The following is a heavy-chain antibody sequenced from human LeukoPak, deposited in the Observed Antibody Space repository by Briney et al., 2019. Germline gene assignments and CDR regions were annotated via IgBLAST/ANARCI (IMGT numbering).Heavy chain of an antibody. J-gene: IGHJ4*02. V-gene: IGHV3-21*01. D-gene: IGHD5-18*01. CDR1: GFTVSSNE. CDR3: ARDPSWRQLMPDY. Sequence: GGSLRLSCAASGFTVSSNEMNWLRQAPGKGLEWVSSISSTSKYIHYADSVKGRFTISRDNAKNSLYLQMNSLRDDDTAVYFWARDPSWRQLMPDYWGQGTLVAVSS. CDR2: ISSTSKYI.